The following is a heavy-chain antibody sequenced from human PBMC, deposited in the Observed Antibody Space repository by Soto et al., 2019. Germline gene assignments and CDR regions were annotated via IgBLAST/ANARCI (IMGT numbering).Heavy chain of an antibody. J-gene: IGHJ4*02. CDR1: GGSISSSNW. Sequence: SETLSLTCAVSGGSISSSNWWTWVRQPPGKGLEWIGEIYHIGSTNYNPSLKSLVTISVDKSKNQFSLNLSSVTAADTAVYYCARVSVSGTYSDYWGQGTLVTVSS. CDR3: ARVSVSGTYSDY. D-gene: IGHD6-19*01. V-gene: IGHV4-4*02. CDR2: IYHIGST.